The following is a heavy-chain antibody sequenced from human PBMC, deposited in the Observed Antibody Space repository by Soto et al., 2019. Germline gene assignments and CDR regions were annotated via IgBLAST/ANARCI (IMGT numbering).Heavy chain of an antibody. CDR1: GFTFSNYA. V-gene: IGHV3-23*01. D-gene: IGHD6-13*01. Sequence: EVQLLESGGGLVQPGGSLRLSCAASGFTFSNYAVTWVRQAPGKGLEWVSTISGSGGSTYYADSVKGRFTISRDNSKNTLYLQMNSLRAEGTAVYCCAKDQGSIWYEIDDWGQGTLVTVSS. CDR3: AKDQGSIWYEIDD. CDR2: ISGSGGST. J-gene: IGHJ4*02.